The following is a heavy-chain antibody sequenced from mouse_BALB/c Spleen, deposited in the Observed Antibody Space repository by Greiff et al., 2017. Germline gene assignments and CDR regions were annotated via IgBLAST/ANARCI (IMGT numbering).Heavy chain of an antibody. CDR3: ASYDGYDVASWFAY. V-gene: IGHV14-1*02. J-gene: IGHJ3*01. CDR2: IDPENGNT. Sequence: VQLMESGAELVRPGALVKLSCQASGFNIKDYYMHWVKQRPEQGLEWIGWIDPENGNTIYDPKFQGKASITADTSSNTAYLQLSSLTSEDTAVYYGASYDGYDVASWFAYWGQGTLVTVSA. D-gene: IGHD2-3*01. CDR1: GFNIKDYY.